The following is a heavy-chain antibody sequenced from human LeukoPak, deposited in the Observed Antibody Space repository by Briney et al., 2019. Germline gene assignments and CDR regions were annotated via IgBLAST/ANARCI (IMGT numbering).Heavy chain of an antibody. V-gene: IGHV1-46*01. Sequence: ASVKVSCKASGYTFTSYYMQWVRQAPGQGLEWMGIINPSGGSTSYAQKFQGRVTMTRDTSTSTVYMELSRLRSDDTAVYYCARDGYSGRFDPWGQGTLVTVSS. CDR2: INPSGGST. CDR1: GYTFTSYY. CDR3: ARDGYSGRFDP. D-gene: IGHD5-12*01. J-gene: IGHJ5*02.